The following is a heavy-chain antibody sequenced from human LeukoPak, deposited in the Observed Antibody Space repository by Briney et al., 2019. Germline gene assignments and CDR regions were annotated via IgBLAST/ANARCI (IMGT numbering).Heavy chain of an antibody. CDR1: GDTFINYA. Sequence: GASVKVSCKASGDTFINYAFSWVRQAPGQGLEWLGWVIPSSSSPNYAQRFQDRVTITTDDSTSTAYLELRSLRSEDTAVYYCARTRITMVRGVPYTDYWGQGTLVAVSS. CDR2: VIPSSSSP. D-gene: IGHD3-10*01. J-gene: IGHJ4*02. V-gene: IGHV1-69*05. CDR3: ARTRITMVRGVPYTDY.